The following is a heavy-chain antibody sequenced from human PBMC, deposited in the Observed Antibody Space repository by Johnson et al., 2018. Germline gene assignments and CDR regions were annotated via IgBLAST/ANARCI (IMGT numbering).Heavy chain of an antibody. Sequence: EVQLVESGAAVKKPGESLKIFCKGSGYSFTNYWIGWVRQMPGKGLEWMGIIYPGDSDTRYSLSFQDQVTVSVDKSISTAYLQWSSLKASDTAMYYCARQIITGSTVGDGMDVWGHGTRVTVSS. J-gene: IGHJ6*02. CDR2: IYPGDSDT. D-gene: IGHD1-7*01. V-gene: IGHV5-51*01. CDR3: ARQIITGSTVGDGMDV. CDR1: GYSFTNYW.